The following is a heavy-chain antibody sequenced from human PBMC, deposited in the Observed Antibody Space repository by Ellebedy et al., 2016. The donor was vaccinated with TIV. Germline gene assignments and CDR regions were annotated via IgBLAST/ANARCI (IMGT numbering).Heavy chain of an antibody. CDR2: LSPSTGGT. J-gene: IGHJ4*02. CDR3: GRTVGSGFDY. V-gene: IGHV1-46*01. Sequence: ASVKVSCKASGYTFTTYYIHWVRQAPGQGLEWVGTLSPSTGGTSYAQKFQGRVTMTRDTSTSTVYMELSSLRSEDTAVYYCGRTVGSGFDYWGQGTLVTVSS. D-gene: IGHD6-19*01. CDR1: GYTFTTYY.